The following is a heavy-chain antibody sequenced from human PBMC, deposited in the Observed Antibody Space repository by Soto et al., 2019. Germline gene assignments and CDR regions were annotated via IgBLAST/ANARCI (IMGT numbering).Heavy chain of an antibody. J-gene: IGHJ5*02. CDR2: IYHSGST. CDR1: GGSISSSNW. V-gene: IGHV4-4*02. Sequence: QVQLQESGPGLVKPSGTLSLTCAVSGGSISSSNWWSWVRQPPGKGLEWIGEIYHSGSTNYNPSRNSRVTISVDQSKNQYCLRRSSVAVADTDVYYCARSGQQLDVRGGFDPWGQGTLVTVSS. D-gene: IGHD6-13*01. CDR3: ARSGQQLDVRGGFDP.